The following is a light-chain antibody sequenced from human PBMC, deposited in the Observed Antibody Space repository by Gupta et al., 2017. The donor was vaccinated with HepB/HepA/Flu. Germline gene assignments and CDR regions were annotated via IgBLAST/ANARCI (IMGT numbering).Light chain of an antibody. J-gene: IGLJ1*01. CDR1: SNNVGHEG. V-gene: IGLV10-54*04. CDR3: SAWDSSPNGHV. CDR2: KNN. Sequence: AGLTQPPSVSTGLRQTATLTCTGNSNNVGHEGAVWLQQHQGHPPKLLSYKNNDRPSGISERFSASRSGNTASLTITAVQPEDEADYYCSAWDSSPNGHVFGTGTKVNVL.